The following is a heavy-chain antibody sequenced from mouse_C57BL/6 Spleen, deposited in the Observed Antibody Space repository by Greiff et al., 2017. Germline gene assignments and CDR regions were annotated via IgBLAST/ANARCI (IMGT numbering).Heavy chain of an antibody. CDR3: VSRTGTDD. CDR1: GYTFTSYW. D-gene: IGHD4-1*01. V-gene: IGHV1-59*01. J-gene: IGHJ2*01. Sequence: VQLQQPGAELVRPGTSVKLSCKASGYTFTSYWMHWVKQRPGQGLEWIGVIDPSDSYTNYNQKFKGKATLTVDTSSSTAYMQLSSLTSEDSAVYYCVSRTGTDDWGQGTTLTVSS. CDR2: IDPSDSYT.